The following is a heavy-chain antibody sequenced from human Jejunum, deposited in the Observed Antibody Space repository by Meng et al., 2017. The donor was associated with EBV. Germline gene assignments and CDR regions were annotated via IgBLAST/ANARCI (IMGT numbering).Heavy chain of an antibody. V-gene: IGHV4-39*07. CDR3: VRGTIKTPGGKTEFEY. J-gene: IGHJ4*02. CDR1: GGSSPSSSDY. D-gene: IGHD1-26*01. Sequence: LQLKGAGPGLVKSSDSRSRTCPVSGGSSPSSSDYWGLIRQTPEKGLEWIGNFYYPDDTYYSPSLKSRVTISVDTAKNQFSLKLNSVTAADTAVYYCVRGTIKTPGGKTEFEYWGQGTLVTVSS. CDR2: FYYPDDT.